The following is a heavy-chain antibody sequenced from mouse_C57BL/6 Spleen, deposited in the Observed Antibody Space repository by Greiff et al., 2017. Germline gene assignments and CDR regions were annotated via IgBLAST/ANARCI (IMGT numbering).Heavy chain of an antibody. J-gene: IGHJ1*03. CDR1: GYTFTSYW. D-gene: IGHD2-4*01. V-gene: IGHV1-7*01. Sequence: VQLVESGAELAKPGASVKLSCKASGYTFTSYWMHWVKQRPGQGLEWIGYINPSSGYTKYNQKFKDKATLTADKSSSTAYMQLSSLTYEDSAVYYCARDDYDRYFDVWGTGTTVTVSS. CDR3: ARDDYDRYFDV. CDR2: INPSSGYT.